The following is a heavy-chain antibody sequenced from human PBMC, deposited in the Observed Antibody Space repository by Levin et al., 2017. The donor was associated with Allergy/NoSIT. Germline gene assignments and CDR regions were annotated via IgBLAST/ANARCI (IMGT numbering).Heavy chain of an antibody. J-gene: IGHJ6*03. CDR1: GGGFSSHG. D-gene: IGHD4-17*01. V-gene: IGHV1-69*04. Sequence: GGSLRLSCKASGGGFSSHGITWVRQAPGQGLEWMGRIIPKLAVTNYAQKLLGRLTITADRSTNTAFMELNSLTSEDTAVYFGERELSDGFSDDLHYTDVWGSGTTVTVSS. CDR3: ERELSDGFSDDLHYTDV. CDR2: IIPKLAVT.